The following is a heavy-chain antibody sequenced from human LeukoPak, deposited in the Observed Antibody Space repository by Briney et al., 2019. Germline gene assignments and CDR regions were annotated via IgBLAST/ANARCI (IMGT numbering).Heavy chain of an antibody. CDR1: GYTFTSYG. CDR3: ARGRVDTAMVDYYYGMDV. CDR2: ISAYNGST. V-gene: IGHV1-18*01. J-gene: IGHJ6*02. D-gene: IGHD5-18*01. Sequence: ASVKVSCKASGYTFTSYGISWVRQAPGQGLEWMGWISAYNGSTNYAQKLQGRVTMTTDTSTSTAYMELRSLRSDDTAVYYCARGRVDTAMVDYYYGMDVWGQGTTVTVSS.